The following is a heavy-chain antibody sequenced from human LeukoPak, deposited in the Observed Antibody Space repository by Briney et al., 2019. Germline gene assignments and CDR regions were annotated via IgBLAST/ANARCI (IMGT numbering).Heavy chain of an antibody. CDR1: GYSISSGYY. D-gene: IGHD3-3*01. J-gene: IGHJ4*02. CDR2: IYHSGIT. Sequence: PSETLSLTCTVSGYSISSGYYWGWIRQPPGKGLEWIGSIYHSGITYYNPSLKSRVTISVDTSKNQFSLKLSSATAADTAVYYCARDRGFWSGYSNDYWGQGTLVTVSS. V-gene: IGHV4-38-2*02. CDR3: ARDRGFWSGYSNDY.